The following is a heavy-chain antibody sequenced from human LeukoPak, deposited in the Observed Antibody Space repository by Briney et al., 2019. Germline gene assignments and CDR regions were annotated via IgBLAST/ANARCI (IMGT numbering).Heavy chain of an antibody. D-gene: IGHD5-18*01. J-gene: IGHJ6*03. CDR1: GDSVSSNSAA. V-gene: IGHV6-1*01. CDR2: TYYRSKWYN. Sequence: SQTLSLTCAISGDSVSSNSAAWNWIRQSPSRGLEWLGRTYYRSKWYNDYAVSVKSRMTINPDTSKNQFSLQLNSVTPEDTAVYYCAREGVDTAMVTPRYYYYYYMDVWGKGTTVTVSS. CDR3: AREGVDTAMVTPRYYYYYYMDV.